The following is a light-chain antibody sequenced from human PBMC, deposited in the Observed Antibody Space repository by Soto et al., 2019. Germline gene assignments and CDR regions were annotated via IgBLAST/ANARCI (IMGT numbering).Light chain of an antibody. CDR3: QQDDNWPLT. CDR1: QSVDSN. J-gene: IGKJ4*01. Sequence: EIVMTQSPATLSVSPGERATLSCRASQSVDSNLAWYQQKPGQAPRLLIFGASTRATGIPARFSGSGSGTDFTLTISSLQSEDFGVYFCQQDDNWPLTFGGGTKVEI. V-gene: IGKV3D-15*01. CDR2: GAS.